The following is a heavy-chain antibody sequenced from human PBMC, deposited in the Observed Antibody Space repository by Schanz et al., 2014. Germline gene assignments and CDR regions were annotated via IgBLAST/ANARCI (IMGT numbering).Heavy chain of an antibody. CDR2: IVPLVDTA. J-gene: IGHJ6*02. Sequence: QVQLVQSGAEVKKPGSSVKVSCKASGGTFTTYTISWVRQAPGQGLEWMGRIVPLVDTADYAQNFQGRVTITADKSTNTAYMELGSLRSEDTAVYYCAREKVDIVVIPGARRNYYYSGMDVWGQGTTVTVSS. D-gene: IGHD2-2*01. CDR1: GGTFTTYT. V-gene: IGHV1-69*08. CDR3: AREKVDIVVIPGARRNYYYSGMDV.